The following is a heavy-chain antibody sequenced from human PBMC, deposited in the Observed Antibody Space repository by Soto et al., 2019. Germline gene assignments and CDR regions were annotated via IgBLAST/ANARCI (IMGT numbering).Heavy chain of an antibody. Sequence: QVQLQESGPGLVKPSETLSLTCTVSGGSISSYYWTWIRQPPGKGLEWIGFIYNSGSTHYNPSLRSRVTISVXTXKNXFSRNLRSVTAADTAVYYCASMGYHYGSGSYPLDYWGQGTLVTVSS. J-gene: IGHJ4*02. D-gene: IGHD3-10*01. CDR3: ASMGYHYGSGSYPLDY. CDR1: GGSISSYY. V-gene: IGHV4-4*08. CDR2: IYNSGST.